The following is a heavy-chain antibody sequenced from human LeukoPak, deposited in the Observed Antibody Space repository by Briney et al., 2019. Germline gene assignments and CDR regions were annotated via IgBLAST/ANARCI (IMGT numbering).Heavy chain of an antibody. CDR3: ARSLGASTSFDY. D-gene: IGHD1-26*01. V-gene: IGHV1-2*02. CDR1: GYTFTGYY. CDR2: INPNSGGT. J-gene: IGHJ4*02. Sequence: ASVKVSCKASGYTFTGYYMHWVGQAPGQGVEWMGWINPNSGGTNYAQKFQGRVTMTSDTSISTAYMELSRLRSDDTAVYYCARSLGASTSFDYWGQGTLVTVSS.